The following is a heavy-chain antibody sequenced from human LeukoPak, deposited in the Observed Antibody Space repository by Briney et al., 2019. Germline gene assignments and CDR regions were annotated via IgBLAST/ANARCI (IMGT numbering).Heavy chain of an antibody. V-gene: IGHV1-18*01. CDR1: GYTFTSYG. J-gene: IGHJ6*02. CDR3: ARGAYGYGPKYYYYGMDV. CDR2: ISAYNGNT. Sequence: ASVKVSCKASGYTFTSYGISWVRQAPGQGLEWMGWISAYNGNTNYAQKLQGRVTMTTDTSTSTAYMELRSLRSDDTAVYYCARGAYGYGPKYYYYGMDVWGQGTTVTVSS. D-gene: IGHD5-18*01.